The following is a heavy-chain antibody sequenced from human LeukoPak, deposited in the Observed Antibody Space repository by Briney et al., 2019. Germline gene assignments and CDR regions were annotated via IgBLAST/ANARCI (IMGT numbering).Heavy chain of an antibody. D-gene: IGHD6-19*01. J-gene: IGHJ5*02. V-gene: IGHV4-39*07. Sequence: PSETLSLTCTVSGGSISSSSYYWGWIRQPPGKGLEWIGEINHSGSTNYNPSLKSRVTISVDTSKNQFSLKLSSVTAADTAVYYCARGGRYSSGWRTNGKFDPWGQGTLVTVSS. CDR1: GGSISSSSYY. CDR3: ARGGRYSSGWRTNGKFDP. CDR2: INHSGST.